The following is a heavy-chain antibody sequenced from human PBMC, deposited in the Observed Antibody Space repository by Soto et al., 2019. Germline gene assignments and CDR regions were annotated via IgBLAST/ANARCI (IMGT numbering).Heavy chain of an antibody. J-gene: IGHJ3*02. Sequence: PSETLSLTCTVTGDSISSRSYYWGWIRQPPGKGLEWIGSIYYSGSTYYNPSLKSRVTISVDTSKNQFSLKLSSVTAADTAVYYCARHQGWAAAMAFDIWGQGTMVTVSS. CDR3: ARHQGWAAAMAFDI. D-gene: IGHD6-13*01. CDR1: GDSISSRSYY. CDR2: IYYSGST. V-gene: IGHV4-39*01.